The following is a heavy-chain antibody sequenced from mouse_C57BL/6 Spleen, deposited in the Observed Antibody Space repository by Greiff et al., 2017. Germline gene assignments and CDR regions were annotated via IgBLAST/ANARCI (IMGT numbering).Heavy chain of an antibody. CDR2: ISSGSSTI. Sequence: EVKLMESGGGLVKPGGSLKLSCAASGFTFSDYGMHWVRQAPEKGLEWVAYISSGSSTIYYADTVKGRFTISRDNAKNTLFLQMTSLRSEDTAMYYCVRVITTVRYWYFDVWGTGTTVTVSS. CDR3: VRVITTVRYWYFDV. J-gene: IGHJ1*03. D-gene: IGHD1-1*01. V-gene: IGHV5-17*01. CDR1: GFTFSDYG.